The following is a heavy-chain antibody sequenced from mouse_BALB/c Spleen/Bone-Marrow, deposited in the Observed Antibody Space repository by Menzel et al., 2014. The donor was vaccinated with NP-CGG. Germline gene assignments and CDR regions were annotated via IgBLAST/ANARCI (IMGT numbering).Heavy chain of an antibody. CDR3: ARRRDYDYFDY. CDR1: GFTFSSYG. Sequence: EVKVVESGGDLVKPGGSLKLSCAASGFTFSSYGMSWVRQIPDKRLEWVATISSGGSYTFYPDSVKGRFTISRDNAKNTLNLQMTSLKSEDTAMYYCARRRDYDYFDYWGQGTTRTVSS. D-gene: IGHD2-4*01. V-gene: IGHV5-6*02. J-gene: IGHJ2*01. CDR2: ISSGGSYT.